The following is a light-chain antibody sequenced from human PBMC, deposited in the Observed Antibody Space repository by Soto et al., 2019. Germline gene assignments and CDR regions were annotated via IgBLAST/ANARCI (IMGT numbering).Light chain of an antibody. Sequence: QSVLTQPASVSGSPGQSITISCTGTISDVGGYNFVSWYQQYPGKAPKLMICDVSNRPSGVSNRFSGSKSGNTASLTISGLQAEDEADYYCSSFTGSNYVFATGTKVTV. CDR1: ISDVGGYNF. V-gene: IGLV2-14*03. CDR2: DVS. J-gene: IGLJ1*01. CDR3: SSFTGSNYV.